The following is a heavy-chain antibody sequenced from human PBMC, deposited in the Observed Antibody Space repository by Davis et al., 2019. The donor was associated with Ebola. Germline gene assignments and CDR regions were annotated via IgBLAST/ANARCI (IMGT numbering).Heavy chain of an antibody. CDR1: GFTFRNYA. V-gene: IGHV3-30-3*01. CDR2: IAYDGSTQ. J-gene: IGHJ1*01. Sequence: PGGSLRLSCAASGFTFRNYAMDWVRQAPGKGLEWVAVIAYDGSTQYYGDSVKGRFTISRDNSKNVVYLQMNSVRPEDTAVYYCARDSRGGGITSKQLQHWGQGTLVTVSS. D-gene: IGHD1-14*01. CDR3: ARDSRGGGITSKQLQH.